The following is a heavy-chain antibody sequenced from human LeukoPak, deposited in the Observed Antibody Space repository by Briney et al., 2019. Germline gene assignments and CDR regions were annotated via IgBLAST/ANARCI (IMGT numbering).Heavy chain of an antibody. V-gene: IGHV4-39*01. CDR3: ASGFGEGDNWFDP. CDR1: GGSISSSSYY. D-gene: IGHD3-10*01. J-gene: IGHJ5*02. CDR2: IYYSGST. Sequence: PSETLSLTCTVSGGSISSSSYYWGWIRQPPGEGLEWIGSIYYSGSTYYNPSLKSRVTISVDTSKNQFSLKLSSVTAADTAVYYCASGFGEGDNWFDPWGQGTLVTVSS.